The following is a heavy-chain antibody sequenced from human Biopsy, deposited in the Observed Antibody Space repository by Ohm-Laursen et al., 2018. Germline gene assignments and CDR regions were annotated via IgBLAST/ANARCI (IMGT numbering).Heavy chain of an antibody. Sequence: SETLSLTCTVSGDSIARYYWTWIRQSPGKGLEWIAYIYYSGRPNYNPSLKGRVVISVDRSRNQFFLKLTSATAADTAIYYCAGRPWPNAFDIWGQGTMVTVSS. CDR1: GDSIARYY. CDR2: IYYSGRP. D-gene: IGHD5-12*01. CDR3: AGRPWPNAFDI. V-gene: IGHV4-59*01. J-gene: IGHJ3*02.